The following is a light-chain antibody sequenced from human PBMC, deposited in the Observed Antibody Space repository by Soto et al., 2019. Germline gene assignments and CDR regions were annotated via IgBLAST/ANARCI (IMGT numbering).Light chain of an antibody. J-gene: IGKJ5*01. CDR3: QQRSNWPPIT. V-gene: IGKV3-11*01. Sequence: EIVLTQSPATLSLSPGDGATLSCRASQSVSRYLAWYQHKPGQAPRLLIHDASNRATGIPARFSGSGSGTDFTLTISSLEPEAFAVYYCQQRSNWPPITFGQGTRLEIK. CDR2: DAS. CDR1: QSVSRY.